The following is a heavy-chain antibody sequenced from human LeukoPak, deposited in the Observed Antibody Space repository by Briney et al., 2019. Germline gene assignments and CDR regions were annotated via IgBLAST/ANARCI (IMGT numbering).Heavy chain of an antibody. J-gene: IGHJ4*02. V-gene: IGHV4-39*07. CDR2: IHYSGST. CDR1: GGSISSSGYY. CDR3: ARGSDYYDSSGLGY. D-gene: IGHD3-22*01. Sequence: SETLSLTCTVSGGSISSSGYYWGWIRQPPGKGLEWIGSIHYSGSTYYNPSLNSRVTISIDTSKNQFSLKRSFVTAADTAVYYCARGSDYYDSSGLGYWGQGTLVTVSS.